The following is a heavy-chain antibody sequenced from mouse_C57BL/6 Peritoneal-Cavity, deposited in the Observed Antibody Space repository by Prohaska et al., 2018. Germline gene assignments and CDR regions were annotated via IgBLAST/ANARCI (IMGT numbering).Heavy chain of an antibody. Sequence: EVQLLETGGGLVQPGGSRGFPFEGSGFTFSGFWLSWVRQPPGKTLVWIGDINSDGSAINYAPSIKDRFTIFRDNDKSTLYLQMSNVRSEDTATYFCMRYGNYWYFDVWGTGTTVTVSS. D-gene: IGHD2-1*01. J-gene: IGHJ1*03. V-gene: IGHV11-2*01. CDR3: MRYGNYWYFDV. CDR2: INSDGSAI. CDR1: GFTFSGFW.